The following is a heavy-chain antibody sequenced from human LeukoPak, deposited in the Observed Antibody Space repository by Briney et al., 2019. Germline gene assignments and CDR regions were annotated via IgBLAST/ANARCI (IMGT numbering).Heavy chain of an antibody. CDR1: GGSISSGSCY. D-gene: IGHD2-15*01. CDR2: IYTSGST. Sequence: SQTLSLTCTVSGGSISSGSCYWSWIRQPAGKGLEWIGRIYTSGSTNYNPSLKSRVTISVDTSKNQFSLKLSSVTAADTAVYYCARGGVVVVAAKVDYFDYWGQGTLVTVSS. J-gene: IGHJ4*02. CDR3: ARGGVVVVAAKVDYFDY. V-gene: IGHV4-61*02.